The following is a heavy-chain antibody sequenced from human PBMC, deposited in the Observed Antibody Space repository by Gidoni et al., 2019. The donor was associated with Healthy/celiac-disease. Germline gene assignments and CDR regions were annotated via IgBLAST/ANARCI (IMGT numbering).Heavy chain of an antibody. CDR1: GFPCNSYT. Sequence: EVQLLESGGGLVKPGGSMRLSCAASGFPCNSYTMSWVRQAPGKGLEVVSVISCSGGSTYYADSVKGRFTISRDNSKNTLYLQMNSLRAEDTAVYYCASRDYYDSSGYYNQAPSYWGQGTLVTVSS. V-gene: IGHV3-23*01. J-gene: IGHJ4*02. D-gene: IGHD3-22*01. CDR2: ISCSGGST. CDR3: ASRDYYDSSGYYNQAPSY.